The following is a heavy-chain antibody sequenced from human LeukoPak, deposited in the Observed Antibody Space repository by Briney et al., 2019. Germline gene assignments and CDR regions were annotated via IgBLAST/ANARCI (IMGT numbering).Heavy chain of an antibody. Sequence: GASVKVSCKASGYTFTSYGISWVRQAPGQGLEWMGWISAYNGNTNYAQKLQGRVTMTTDTSTSTVYMELSSLRSEDTAVYYCARDLGGRVVAALPDAFDIWGQGTMVTVSS. D-gene: IGHD2-15*01. CDR2: ISAYNGNT. CDR1: GYTFTSYG. J-gene: IGHJ3*02. CDR3: ARDLGGRVVAALPDAFDI. V-gene: IGHV1-18*01.